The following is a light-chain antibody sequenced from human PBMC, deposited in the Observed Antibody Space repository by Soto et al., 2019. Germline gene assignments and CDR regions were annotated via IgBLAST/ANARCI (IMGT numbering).Light chain of an antibody. CDR3: SSFTTNNTWL. Sequence: QLVLTQPASVSGSPGQSITISCTGTSSDVGGYNFVSWYQQHPGKAPKVIIYDVNNRPSGVSNRISGSKSGNTASLTISGLQAEDEADYHCSSFTTNNTWLFGGGTKLTVL. V-gene: IGLV2-14*03. CDR2: DVN. CDR1: SSDVGGYNF. J-gene: IGLJ3*02.